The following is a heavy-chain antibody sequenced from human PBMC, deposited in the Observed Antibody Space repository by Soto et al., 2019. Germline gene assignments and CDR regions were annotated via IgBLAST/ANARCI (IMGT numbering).Heavy chain of an antibody. J-gene: IGHJ3*02. CDR2: INEDGSEI. Sequence: EVQLVESGGHLVQPGGSLRLSCAASRFTFSSYWMSWVRQAPGEGLEWVANINEDGSEIHYVDSVKGRFTISRDNAKNSLYLQMNNLRAEDTAVYYCAGRSNRRNGFDIWGQGTMVTVSS. V-gene: IGHV3-7*03. CDR1: RFTFSSYW. CDR3: AGRSNRRNGFDI.